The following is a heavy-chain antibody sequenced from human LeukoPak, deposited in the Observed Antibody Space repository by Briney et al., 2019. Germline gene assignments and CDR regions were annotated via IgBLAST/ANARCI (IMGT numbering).Heavy chain of an antibody. Sequence: GGSLRLSCAASGFTFSSYGMHWVRQAPGKGLEWVAVIWYDGSNKYYADSVKGRFTISRDNSKNTLYLQMNSLRAEDTAVYYCATAIFGVVLYFDYWGQGTLVTVSS. CDR3: ATAIFGVVLYFDY. J-gene: IGHJ4*02. CDR1: GFTFSSYG. CDR2: IWYDGSNK. V-gene: IGHV3-33*01. D-gene: IGHD3-3*01.